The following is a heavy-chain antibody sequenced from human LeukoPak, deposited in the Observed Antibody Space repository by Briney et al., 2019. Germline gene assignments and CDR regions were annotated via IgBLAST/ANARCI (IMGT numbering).Heavy chain of an antibody. J-gene: IGHJ4*02. D-gene: IGHD5-24*01. CDR1: GFTFTSYS. CDR3: ARDRGYNPYFDY. Sequence: GGSLRLSCAASGFTFTSYSMNWVRQAPGKGLEWVSYISSSGSTTYYADSVKGRFTISRDNAKNSLYLQMNSLRDEDTAAYYCARDRGYNPYFDYWGQGTLVTVSS. CDR2: ISSSGSTT. V-gene: IGHV3-48*02.